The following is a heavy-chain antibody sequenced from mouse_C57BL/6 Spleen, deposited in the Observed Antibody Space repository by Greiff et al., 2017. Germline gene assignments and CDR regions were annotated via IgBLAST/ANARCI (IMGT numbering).Heavy chain of an antibody. CDR1: GYTFTGYW. J-gene: IGHJ4*01. V-gene: IGHV1-9*01. CDR3: ARTGGSSGDYAMDY. D-gene: IGHD3-2*02. Sequence: VQLQQSGAELMKPGASVKLSCKATGYTFTGYWIEWVKQRPGHGLEWIGEILPGRGSTNYNEKFKGKATFTADTSSNTAYMQLSSLTTEDSAVYYCARTGGSSGDYAMDYWGQGTSVTVSS. CDR2: ILPGRGST.